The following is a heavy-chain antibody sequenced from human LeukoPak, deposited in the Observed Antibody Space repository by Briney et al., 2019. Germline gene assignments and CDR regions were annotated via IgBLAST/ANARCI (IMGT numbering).Heavy chain of an antibody. CDR3: ASSATVVPYYYYGMDV. D-gene: IGHD4-23*01. CDR2: INSDGSSI. CDR1: GFTFSSYW. J-gene: IGHJ6*02. V-gene: IGHV3-74*01. Sequence: GGSLRLSCAASGFTFSSYWMHWVRQAPGKGLVWVSRINSDGSSISYADSVKGRFTISRDNAKNTLYLQMNSLRAEDTAVYYCASSATVVPYYYYGMDVWGQGTTVTVSS.